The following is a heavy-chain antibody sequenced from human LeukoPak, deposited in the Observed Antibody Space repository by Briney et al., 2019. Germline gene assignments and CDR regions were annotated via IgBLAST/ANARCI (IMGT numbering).Heavy chain of an antibody. CDR1: GYTFTSYD. D-gene: IGHD2-8*01. J-gene: IGHJ6*03. CDR3: ARRAYYCTNGVCHRRYYYYMDV. Sequence: GASVKVSCKASGYTFTSYDINWVRQATGQGLEWMGWMNPNSGNTGYAQKFQGRVTITRNTSIRTAYMELSSLRSEDTAVYYCARRAYYCTNGVCHRRYYYYMDVWGKGTTVTVSS. V-gene: IGHV1-8*03. CDR2: MNPNSGNT.